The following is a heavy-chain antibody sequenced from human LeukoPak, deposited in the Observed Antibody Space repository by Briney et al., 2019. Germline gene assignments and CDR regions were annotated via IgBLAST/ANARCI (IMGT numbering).Heavy chain of an antibody. CDR3: ARDLLGYNYYYMDV. CDR1: GFTFSSYN. D-gene: IGHD3-16*02. CDR2: ISSSDSYI. V-gene: IGHV3-21*01. J-gene: IGHJ6*03. Sequence: GGSLRLSCAASGFTFSSYNMNWVRQAPGKGLEWVSSISSSDSYIYYADSVKGRFTISRDNAKNSLFLQMNSLRAEDTAVYYCARDLLGYNYYYMDVWGKGTTVTISS.